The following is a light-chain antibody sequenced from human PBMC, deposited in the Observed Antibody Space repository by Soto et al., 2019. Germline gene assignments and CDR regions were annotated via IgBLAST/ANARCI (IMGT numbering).Light chain of an antibody. CDR3: SSYTTTSTLV. V-gene: IGLV2-14*01. Sequence: QSFLTQPASVSGSPGQSRTIACTGTNRDVGSYNLVSWYQQRPGEAPKLIISEVRNRPSVISYRFTGSKSGNTASLTISGLQAEDEADYYCSSYTTTSTLVFGGGTK. CDR1: NRDVGSYNL. J-gene: IGLJ3*02. CDR2: EVR.